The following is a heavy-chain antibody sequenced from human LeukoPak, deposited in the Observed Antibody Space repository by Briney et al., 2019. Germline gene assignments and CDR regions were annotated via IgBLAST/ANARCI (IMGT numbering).Heavy chain of an antibody. D-gene: IGHD1-14*01. J-gene: IGHJ4*02. CDR2: ISGSSGST. Sequence: GGSLRLSCAASGFTFSNYALSWVRQAPGKGLEWVSSISGSSGSTSYADSVKGRFTISRDNPKNTLYLQMNSLRAEDTAIYYCAKGHSISYFDYWGQGTLVTVSS. CDR1: GFTFSNYA. CDR3: AKGHSISYFDY. V-gene: IGHV3-23*01.